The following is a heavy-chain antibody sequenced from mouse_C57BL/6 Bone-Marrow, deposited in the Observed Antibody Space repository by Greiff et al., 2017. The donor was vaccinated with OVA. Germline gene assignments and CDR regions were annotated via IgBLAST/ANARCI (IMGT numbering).Heavy chain of an antibody. CDR1: GYTFTDYY. CDR3: AKRSRDY. CDR2: INPDDGGT. V-gene: IGHV1-26*01. Sequence: EVQLQQSGPELVKPGASVKISCKASGYTFTDYYMNWVKQSPGKSLEWIGDINPDDGGTSYNQKFKGKATLTVDKSSSTAYMELRSLTSEDSAVYYCAKRSRDYWGQGTSVTVSS. J-gene: IGHJ4*01.